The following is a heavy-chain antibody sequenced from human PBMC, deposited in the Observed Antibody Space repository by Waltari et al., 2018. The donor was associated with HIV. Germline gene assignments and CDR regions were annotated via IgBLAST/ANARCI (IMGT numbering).Heavy chain of an antibody. CDR1: GGSISSGSYY. D-gene: IGHD6-6*01. V-gene: IGHV4-61*02. Sequence: QVKLQESGPGLVKPSQTLSLTCTVSGGSISSGSYYWCWVRQPAGKGLQWIGRIYSRGSTNYNPSHKSRGTISADTSKNQFSLKLNAVTAADTAVDFCARDSSDYYYGLDVWGQGTTVTVSS. CDR2: IYSRGST. CDR3: ARDSSDYYYGLDV. J-gene: IGHJ6*02.